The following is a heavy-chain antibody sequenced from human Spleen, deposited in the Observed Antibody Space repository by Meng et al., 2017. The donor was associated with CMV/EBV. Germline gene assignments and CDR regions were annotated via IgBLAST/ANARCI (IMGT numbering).Heavy chain of an antibody. V-gene: IGHV3-11*04. Sequence: FTLTAYYMTRVRQGPWKGLEWVSYISSGGSTIHYADAVKGRFTISTDNAQNSLYLQMNSLGVEDTAVYYCARLGYCSGGSCYRFFDYWGQGTLVTVSS. D-gene: IGHD2-15*01. CDR2: ISSGGSTI. J-gene: IGHJ4*02. CDR3: ARLGYCSGGSCYRFFDY. CDR1: FTLTAYY.